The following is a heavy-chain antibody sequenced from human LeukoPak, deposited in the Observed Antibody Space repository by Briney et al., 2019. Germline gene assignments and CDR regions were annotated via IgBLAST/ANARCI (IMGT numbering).Heavy chain of an antibody. CDR2: FNPNSGGT. J-gene: IGHJ4*02. CDR3: ARVGWEMAIMGDFDY. CDR1: GYTFTGYY. D-gene: IGHD5-24*01. V-gene: IGHV1-2*02. Sequence: ASVKVSCKASGYTFTGYYMHWVRQAPGQGLEWMGWFNPNSGGTNYAQKFQGRVTMTRDTSISTAYMELSRLRSDDTAVYYCARVGWEMAIMGDFDYWGQGTLVTVSS.